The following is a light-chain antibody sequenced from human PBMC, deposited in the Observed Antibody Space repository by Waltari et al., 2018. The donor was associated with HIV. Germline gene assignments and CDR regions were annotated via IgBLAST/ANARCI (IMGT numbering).Light chain of an antibody. Sequence: QSALTQPRSVSGSPGQSVTISCRGSSPDIGDYHYVSWYQQHPGQVPKLVIFDVSKRPSGVPDRFSGSKSVNTASLTISGLQAEDEADYYCCSYAGTYTWVFGGGTRLTVL. CDR3: CSYAGTYTWV. J-gene: IGLJ2*01. CDR1: SPDIGDYHY. V-gene: IGLV2-11*01. CDR2: DVS.